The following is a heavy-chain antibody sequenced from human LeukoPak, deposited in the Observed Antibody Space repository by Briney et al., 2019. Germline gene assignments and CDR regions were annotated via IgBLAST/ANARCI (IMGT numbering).Heavy chain of an antibody. CDR1: GGTFSSYA. CDR2: IIPIFGTA. J-gene: IGHJ6*03. D-gene: IGHD6-6*01. V-gene: IGHV1-69*05. Sequence: ASVKVSCKASGGTFSSYAISWVRQAPGQGLEWMGGIIPIFGTANYAQKFQGRVTITTDESTSTAYMELSSLRSEDTAVYYCARVVGAARPIYYYYMDVWGKGTTVTVSS. CDR3: ARVVGAARPIYYYYMDV.